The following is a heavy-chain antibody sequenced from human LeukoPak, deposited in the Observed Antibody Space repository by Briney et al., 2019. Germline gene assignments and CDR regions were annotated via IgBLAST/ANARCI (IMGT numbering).Heavy chain of an antibody. J-gene: IGHJ3*02. Sequence: SETLSLTCTVSGGSISSSSYYWGWIRQPPGKGLEWIGSIYYSGSTYYNPSLKSRVTISVDRSKNQFSLKLSSVTAADTAVYYCARGYCSGGSCYSGAFDIWGQGTMVTVSS. V-gene: IGHV4-39*07. CDR3: ARGYCSGGSCYSGAFDI. D-gene: IGHD2-15*01. CDR2: IYYSGST. CDR1: GGSISSSSYY.